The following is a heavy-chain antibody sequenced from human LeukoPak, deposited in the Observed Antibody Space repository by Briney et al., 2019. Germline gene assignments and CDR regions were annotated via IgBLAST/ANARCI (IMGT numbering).Heavy chain of an antibody. Sequence: GGSLRLSCAASGSNLSSYAMHWVRQAPDKGLEWVAVISNDGSDKYYADSVKGRFTISRDNSKNTLSLQMNSLRGDDTAVYYCARDPGGSYDYWGQGTLVTVSS. CDR1: GSNLSSYA. CDR2: ISNDGSDK. V-gene: IGHV3-30*04. D-gene: IGHD1-26*01. CDR3: ARDPGGSYDY. J-gene: IGHJ4*02.